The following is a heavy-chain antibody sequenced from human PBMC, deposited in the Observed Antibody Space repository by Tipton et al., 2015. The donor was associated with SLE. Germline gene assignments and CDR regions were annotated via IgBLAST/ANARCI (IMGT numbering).Heavy chain of an antibody. V-gene: IGHV4-4*09. CDR1: GGSISSYY. J-gene: IGHJ3*02. CDR2: IYTSGST. CDR3: ARGRPQSDAFDI. D-gene: IGHD5-24*01. Sequence: LRLSCTVSGGSISSYYWSWIRQPAGKGLEWIGYIYTSGSTNYNPSLKSRVTISVDTSKNQFSLKLSSVTAADTAVYYCARGRPQSDAFDIWGQGTMVTVSS.